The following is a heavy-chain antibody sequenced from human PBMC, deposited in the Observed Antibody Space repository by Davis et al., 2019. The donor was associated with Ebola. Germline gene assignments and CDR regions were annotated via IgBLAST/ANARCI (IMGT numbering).Heavy chain of an antibody. CDR3: AEEAAPDFWSGYYYYYGMDV. CDR1: GYSFTGNY. D-gene: IGHD3-3*01. CDR2: INPNIGGT. Sequence: ASVKVSCKASGYSFTGNYVQWVRQAPGQGLEWMGRINPNIGGTNYAQKLQGRVTMTTDTSTSTAYMELRSLRSDDTAVYYCAEEAAPDFWSGYYYYYGMDVWGKGTTVTVSS. V-gene: IGHV1-2*06. J-gene: IGHJ6*04.